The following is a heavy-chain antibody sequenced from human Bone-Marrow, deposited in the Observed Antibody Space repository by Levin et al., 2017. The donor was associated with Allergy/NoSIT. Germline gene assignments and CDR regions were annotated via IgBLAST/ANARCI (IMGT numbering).Heavy chain of an antibody. CDR2: IIPILGIA. V-gene: IGHV1-69*04. CDR1: GGTFSSYA. CDR3: ARDLVGYDSSGYYRSSEGGYDY. D-gene: IGHD3-22*01. Sequence: ASVKVSCKASGGTFSSYAISWVRQAPGQGLEWMGRIIPILGIANYAQKFQGRVTITADKSTSTAYMELSSLRSEDTAVYYCARDLVGYDSSGYYRSSEGGYDYWGQGTLVTVSS. J-gene: IGHJ4*02.